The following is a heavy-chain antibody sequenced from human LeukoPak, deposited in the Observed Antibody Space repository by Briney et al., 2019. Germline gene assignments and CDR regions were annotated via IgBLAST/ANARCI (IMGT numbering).Heavy chain of an antibody. V-gene: IGHV3-66*01. CDR1: GFTVSSNY. D-gene: IGHD5-18*01. CDR3: ARERGTARWFDP. Sequence: GGSLRLSCAASGFTVSSNYMSWVRQAPGKGLEWVSVIYSGGSTYYADSVKGRFTISRDNSKNTLYLQMNSLRAEDTAVYYCARERGTARWFDPWGQGTLVTVSS. J-gene: IGHJ5*02. CDR2: IYSGGST.